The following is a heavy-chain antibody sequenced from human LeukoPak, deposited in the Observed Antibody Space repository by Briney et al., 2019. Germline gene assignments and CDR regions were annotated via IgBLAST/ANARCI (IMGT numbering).Heavy chain of an antibody. D-gene: IGHD3-3*01. Sequence: PGRSLRLSCTASGFTFGDYAMSWFRQAPGKGLEWVGFISSKAYGGTTEYAASVKGRFTISRDDSKSIAYLQMNSLKTEDTAVYYCTRAGYDFWSGYHPTSAFDIWGQVTMVTVSS. CDR3: TRAGYDFWSGYHPTSAFDI. J-gene: IGHJ3*02. V-gene: IGHV3-49*03. CDR1: GFTFGDYA. CDR2: ISSKAYGGTT.